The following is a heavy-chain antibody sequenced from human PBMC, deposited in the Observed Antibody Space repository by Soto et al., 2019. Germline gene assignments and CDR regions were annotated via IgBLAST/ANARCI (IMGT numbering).Heavy chain of an antibody. Sequence: SETLSLTCTVSGVSISTGGYYWSWIRQPPGKGLEWIANIYYSGSTFYNPSLKSRVTISLDTSKNQFSLKLRSVTAADTAVHYCARHEAGWYFDSWGQGTLVTVSS. CDR2: IYYSGST. CDR1: GVSISTGGYY. V-gene: IGHV4-39*01. J-gene: IGHJ4*02. CDR3: ARHEAGWYFDS. D-gene: IGHD6-25*01.